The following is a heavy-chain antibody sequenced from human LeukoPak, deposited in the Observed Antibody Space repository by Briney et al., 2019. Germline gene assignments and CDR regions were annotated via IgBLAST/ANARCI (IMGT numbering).Heavy chain of an antibody. CDR3: ARQGRYCSSTSCLDYFDY. CDR2: IYYSGST. CDR1: GGSISSSSYY. Sequence: SETLSLTCTVSGGSISSSSYYWGWIRQPPGKGLEWIGSIYYSGSTYYNPSLKSRVTISVDTSKNQFSLKLSSVTAADTAVYYCARQGRYCSSTSCLDYFDYWGQGTLVTVSS. J-gene: IGHJ4*02. D-gene: IGHD2-2*01. V-gene: IGHV4-39*01.